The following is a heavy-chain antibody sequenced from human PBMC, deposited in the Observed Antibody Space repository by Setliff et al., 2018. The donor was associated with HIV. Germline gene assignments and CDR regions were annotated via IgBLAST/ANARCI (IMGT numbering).Heavy chain of an antibody. CDR1: GASIRATSYP. V-gene: IGHV4-39*01. Sequence: SETLSLTCNVTGASIRATSYPWGWVRQAPGKGLEWIGSTYYTGNTYYNPSFKSRVTISVDTSTNQFSLRLTSVTASGTAVYFCARHYQDYVFDNWGRGTLVTVSS. CDR2: TYYTGNT. J-gene: IGHJ4*02. D-gene: IGHD4-17*01. CDR3: ARHYQDYVFDN.